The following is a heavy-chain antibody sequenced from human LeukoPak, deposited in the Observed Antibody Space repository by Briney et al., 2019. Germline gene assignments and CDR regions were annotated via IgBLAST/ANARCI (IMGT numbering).Heavy chain of an antibody. CDR2: ISTTSSYI. CDR1: GFTFSSYS. V-gene: IGHV3-21*04. Sequence: GGSLRLSCAASGFTFSSYSMNWVRQAPGEGLEWVSSISTTSSYIYYADSLKGRFTISRDNAKNSLYLQMNSLRAEDTAVYYCARDLTGFGELLSADAFDIWGQGTMVTVSS. J-gene: IGHJ3*02. D-gene: IGHD3-10*01. CDR3: ARDLTGFGELLSADAFDI.